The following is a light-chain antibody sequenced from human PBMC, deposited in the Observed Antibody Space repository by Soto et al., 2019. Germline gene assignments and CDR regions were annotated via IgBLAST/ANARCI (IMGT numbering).Light chain of an antibody. Sequence: DIQMTQSPSTLSASVGDRVTITCRASQSISNWLAWYQQKPGKAPKLLIYEASILESGVPSGFSGSGSGTEFTPTISSLQPDDFATYYCQLYSTFTWTFGQGTKVDIK. V-gene: IGKV1-5*03. CDR2: EAS. CDR1: QSISNW. J-gene: IGKJ1*01. CDR3: QLYSTFTWT.